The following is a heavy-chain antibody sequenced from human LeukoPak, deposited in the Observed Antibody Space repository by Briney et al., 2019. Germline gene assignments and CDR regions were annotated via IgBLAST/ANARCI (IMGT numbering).Heavy chain of an antibody. CDR2: IYYSGST. CDR1: GGSISSSSHY. V-gene: IGHV4-39*07. D-gene: IGHD3-22*01. CDR3: ARDVYDSSGYYDHY. Sequence: SETLSLTCTVSGGSISSSSHYWGWIRQPPGKGLEWIGSIYYSGSTYYNPSLKSRVTISVDTSKNQFSLKLSSVTAADTAVYYCARDVYDSSGYYDHYWGQGTLVTVSS. J-gene: IGHJ4*02.